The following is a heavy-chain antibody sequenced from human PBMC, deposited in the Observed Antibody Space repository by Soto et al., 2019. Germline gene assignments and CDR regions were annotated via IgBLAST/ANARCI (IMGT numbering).Heavy chain of an antibody. V-gene: IGHV4-28*01. J-gene: IGHJ4*02. CDR3: ARREIQGPIDY. Sequence: QVQLQESGPGLVKPSDTLSLTCAVSGYSISSSNWWGWIRQPPGKGLEWIGYIYYSGTTYYNPSLKSRVTMSVDPSKNQFSLKLTSVTAVDTAVYYGARREIQGPIDYWGQGTLVTVSS. CDR1: GYSISSSNW. D-gene: IGHD1-26*01. CDR2: IYYSGTT.